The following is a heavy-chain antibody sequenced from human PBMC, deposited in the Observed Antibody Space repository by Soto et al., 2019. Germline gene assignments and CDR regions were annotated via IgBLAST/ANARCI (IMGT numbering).Heavy chain of an antibody. CDR2: MSYSGST. D-gene: IGHD1-7*01. V-gene: IGHV4-30-4*01. CDR3: ATMGTPATRLYSFDN. Sequence: QVQLQESGPGLVKPSQTLSLTCTVSGGSISSDDYYWSWIRQPPGKGLEWIGFMSYSGSTSYNASLKSRVTTPVDTSKNQFSLNRNFVTAADTAVYYCATMGTPATRLYSFDNWGQGTLVTVSS. CDR1: GGSISSDDYY. J-gene: IGHJ4*02.